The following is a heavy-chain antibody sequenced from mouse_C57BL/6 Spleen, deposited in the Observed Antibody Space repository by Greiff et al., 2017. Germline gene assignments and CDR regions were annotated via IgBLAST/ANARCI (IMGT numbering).Heavy chain of an antibody. CDR2: IWRGGST. CDR3: AKRDGYYDYAMDY. J-gene: IGHJ4*01. CDR1: GFSLTSYG. Sequence: QVQLKESGPGLVQPSQSLSITCTVSGFSLTSYGVHWVRQSPGKGLEWLGVIWRGGSTDYNAAFMSRLSITKDNSKSQVFFKMNSLQADDTAIYYCAKRDGYYDYAMDYWGQGTSVTVSS. D-gene: IGHD2-3*01. V-gene: IGHV2-5*01.